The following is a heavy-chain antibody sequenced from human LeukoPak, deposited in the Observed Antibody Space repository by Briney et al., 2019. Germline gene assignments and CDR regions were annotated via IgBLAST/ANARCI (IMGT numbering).Heavy chain of an antibody. CDR1: GGTFSSYA. J-gene: IGHJ4*02. Sequence: ASVKVSCKASGGTFSSYAISWVRQAPGQGLEWMGRIIPILGIANYAQKFQGRVTITADKSTSTAYMELSSLRSEDTAVYYCAKDALISFRGAWSQSDYWGQGTLATVSS. CDR2: IIPILGIA. CDR3: AKDALISFRGAWSQSDY. V-gene: IGHV1-69*04. D-gene: IGHD3-16*02.